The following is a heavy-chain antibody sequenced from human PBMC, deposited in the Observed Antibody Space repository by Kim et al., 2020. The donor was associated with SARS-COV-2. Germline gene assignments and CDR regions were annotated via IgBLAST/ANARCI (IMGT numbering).Heavy chain of an antibody. D-gene: IGHD3-9*01. CDR3: ARAPLLTGYYLGAFDI. CDR2: IYYSGST. CDR1: GGSVSSGSYY. J-gene: IGHJ3*02. V-gene: IGHV4-61*01. Sequence: SETLSLTCTVSGGSVSSGSYYWSWIRQPPGKGLEWIGYIYYSGSTNYNPSLKSRVTISVDTSKNQFSLKLSSVTAADTAVYYCARAPLLTGYYLGAFDIWGQGTMVTVSS.